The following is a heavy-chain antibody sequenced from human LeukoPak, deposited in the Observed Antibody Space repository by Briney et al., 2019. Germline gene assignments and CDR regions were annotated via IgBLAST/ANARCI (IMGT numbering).Heavy chain of an antibody. Sequence: GGSLRLSCVASGLTFSSYWMSWVRQAPGKGLEWVSSLSSGDSSSNYADSVKGRFTISRDSSKNTGYLQMNSLRAEDTAVYYCAGGSSSWYIDYWGQGTLVTVSS. CDR3: AGGSSSWYIDY. D-gene: IGHD6-13*01. CDR1: GLTFSSYW. V-gene: IGHV3-23*01. CDR2: LSSGDSSS. J-gene: IGHJ4*02.